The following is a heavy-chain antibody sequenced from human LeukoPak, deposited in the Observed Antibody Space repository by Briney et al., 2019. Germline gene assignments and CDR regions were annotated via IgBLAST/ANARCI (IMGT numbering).Heavy chain of an antibody. V-gene: IGHV4-38-2*01. CDR3: ARLYLPATRFDY. CDR2: IYHSGRT. D-gene: IGHD5-24*01. Sequence: GSLRLSCAASGFTFSSYGMHWIRQPPGKGLEWIGSIYHSGRTFYNPSIKSRVTISVNTSKHQFSLKLTAVTAADSAVYYCARLYLPATRFDYWGQGTLVTVSS. J-gene: IGHJ4*02. CDR1: GFTFSSYG.